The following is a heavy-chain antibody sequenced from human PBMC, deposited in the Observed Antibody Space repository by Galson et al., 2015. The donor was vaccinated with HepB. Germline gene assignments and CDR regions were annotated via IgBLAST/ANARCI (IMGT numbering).Heavy chain of an antibody. V-gene: IGHV1-2*02. CDR2: INPNSGDT. D-gene: IGHD4-11*01. J-gene: IGHJ4*02. Sequence: SVKVSCKPSGSPFTGYYLHWVRQAPGQGLEWMGWINPNSGDTNYAQKFQGRVTMTTDTSTNTAFMDLARLTSDDTAVYYCAPDFSNFAYWGQGALVTVSS. CDR3: APDFSNFAY. CDR1: GSPFTGYY.